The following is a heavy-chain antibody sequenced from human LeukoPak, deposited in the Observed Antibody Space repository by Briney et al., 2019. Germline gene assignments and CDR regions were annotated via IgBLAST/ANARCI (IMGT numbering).Heavy chain of an antibody. V-gene: IGHV1-24*01. CDR3: ATLLQGDSSGYYFDY. CDR1: GYTLTELS. J-gene: IGHJ4*02. D-gene: IGHD3-22*01. Sequence: ASVKVSCKVSGYTLTELSMHWVRQAPGKGLEWMGGFDPEDGETIYAKKFPGRVTMTVDTSTDTAYMELSSLRSEDTAVYYCATLLQGDSSGYYFDYWGQGTLVTVSS. CDR2: FDPEDGET.